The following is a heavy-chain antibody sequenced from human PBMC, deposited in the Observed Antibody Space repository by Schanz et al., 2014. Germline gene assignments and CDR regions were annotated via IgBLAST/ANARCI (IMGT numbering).Heavy chain of an antibody. D-gene: IGHD6-13*01. Sequence: VQLVESGGGVVQPGRSLRLSCAASGFTFTNYGMHWVRQAPGKGLEWVSYISHNSHYTNYADSVKGRFTISRDNAKNSLYLQMNSLRDEDTAVYYCARGGGAAASTWGQGTRVTVSS. CDR2: ISHNSHYT. V-gene: IGHV3-48*02. CDR1: GFTFTNYG. CDR3: ARGGGAAAST. J-gene: IGHJ5*02.